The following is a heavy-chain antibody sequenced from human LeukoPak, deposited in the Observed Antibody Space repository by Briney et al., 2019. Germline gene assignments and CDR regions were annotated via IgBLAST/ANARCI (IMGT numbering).Heavy chain of an antibody. D-gene: IGHD5-12*01. J-gene: IGHJ4*02. CDR3: AREGRVSGYDFDC. CDR1: GFTVSSNE. V-gene: IGHV3-38-3*01. Sequence: GGSLRLSCAASGFTVSSNEMSWVRQAPGKGLEWVSSISGGSTYYADSRKGRFTISRDNSKNTLHLQMNSLRVEDTAVYYCAREGRVSGYDFDCWGQGTLVTVSS. CDR2: ISGGST.